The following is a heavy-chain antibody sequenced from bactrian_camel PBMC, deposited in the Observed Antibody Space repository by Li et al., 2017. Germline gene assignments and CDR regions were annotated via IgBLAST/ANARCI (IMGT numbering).Heavy chain of an antibody. CDR1: GYSAYWRS. Sequence: HVQLVESGGGSAQDGGSLRLSCVVAGYSAYWRSMGWFRQAPGKEREGVAAIMILGSTTYYADSVKGLFTVSRDNANNTVYLMMNSLKPEDTAMYYCAANFGPYCSGPYLARRANFLGQGTQVTVS. D-gene: IGHD2*01. V-gene: IGHV3S63*01. CDR2: IMILGSTT. J-gene: IGHJ4*01.